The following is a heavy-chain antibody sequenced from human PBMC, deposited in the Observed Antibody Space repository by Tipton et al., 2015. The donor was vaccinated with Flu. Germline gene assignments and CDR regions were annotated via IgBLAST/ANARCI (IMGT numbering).Heavy chain of an antibody. V-gene: IGHV4-34*01. J-gene: IGHJ4*02. Sequence: TLSLTRAVYGGSFSGYYWSWIRQPPGKGLEWIGEINHSGSTNSNPSLKRRVTISVDTSKNQFSLKLSSVTAADTAVYYCARVGSAAAGTNWGPGTLVTVSS. CDR3: ARVGSAAAGTN. CDR1: GGSFSGYY. CDR2: INHSGST. D-gene: IGHD6-13*01.